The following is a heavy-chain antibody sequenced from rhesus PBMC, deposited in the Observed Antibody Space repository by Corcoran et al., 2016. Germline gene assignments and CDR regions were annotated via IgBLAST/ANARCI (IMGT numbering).Heavy chain of an antibody. Sequence: QVQLQESGPELVKPSETLSLTCAVSGGSISSGNWWSWIRQPPGKGLEWIGRITGRGGSHRNNPSLKSRVTMSTDTSKNQFALNLRSVTAADTAVYYGAREVIAAAGTGNRFDVWGPGVLVTVSS. CDR3: AREVIAAAGTGNRFDV. J-gene: IGHJ5-1*01. CDR1: GGSISSGNW. V-gene: IGHV4-92*01. CDR2: ITGRGGSH. D-gene: IGHD6-31*01.